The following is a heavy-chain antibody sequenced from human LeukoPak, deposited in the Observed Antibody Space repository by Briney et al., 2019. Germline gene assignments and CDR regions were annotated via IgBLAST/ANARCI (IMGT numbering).Heavy chain of an antibody. CDR1: GYTFTAYY. J-gene: IGHJ3*02. CDR2: TNPNSCGT. D-gene: IGHD2-21*02. CDR3: ARPFMYCGGDCYNAFDI. V-gene: IGHV1-2*02. Sequence: ASVKVSCKASGYTFTAYYMHSVRQAPGQGLEWMGWTNPNSCGTNNAQKFQGRVTMTRDTTISTAYMELSKLRSDDTAVYYCARPFMYCGGDCYNAFDIWGQGTMVTVSS.